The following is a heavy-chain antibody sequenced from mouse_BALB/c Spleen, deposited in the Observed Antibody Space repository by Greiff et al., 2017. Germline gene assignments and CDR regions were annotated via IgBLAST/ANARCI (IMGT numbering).Heavy chain of an antibody. V-gene: IGHV3-2*02. CDR1: GYSITSDYA. Sequence: EVQLQQSGPGLVKPSQSLSLTCTVTGYSITSDYAWNWIRQFPGNKLEWMGYISYSGSTSYNPSLKSRISITRDTSKNQFFLQLNSVTTEDTATYYCAREKDYYGSSPAMDYWGQGTSVTVSS. CDR2: ISYSGST. J-gene: IGHJ4*01. CDR3: AREKDYYGSSPAMDY. D-gene: IGHD1-1*01.